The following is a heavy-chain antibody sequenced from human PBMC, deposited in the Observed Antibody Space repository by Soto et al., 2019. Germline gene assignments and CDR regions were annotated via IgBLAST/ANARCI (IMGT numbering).Heavy chain of an antibody. J-gene: IGHJ3*02. V-gene: IGHV3-30*03. CDR2: ISYDGSNK. D-gene: IGHD3-22*01. CDR1: GFTFSIYG. Sequence: PGGSMRLSCAASGFTFSIYGMHWVRQSPGKGLEWVAVISYDGSNKYYADSVKGRFTISRDNSKNTLYLQMNSLRAEDTDVSYCASPLYYYDSQSAFDIWGKGSMFTVSS. CDR3: ASPLYYYDSQSAFDI.